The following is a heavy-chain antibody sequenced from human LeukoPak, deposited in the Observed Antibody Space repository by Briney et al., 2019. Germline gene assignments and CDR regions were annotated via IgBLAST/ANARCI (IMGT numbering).Heavy chain of an antibody. CDR1: GYTFTGYY. D-gene: IGHD3-16*01. J-gene: IGHJ5*02. CDR3: ARVVWDNWFDP. Sequence: ASVKVSCKASGYTFTGYYLHWVRQAPGQGLEWMGCVNPNSGDTNYAQKIQGRVTMTTDTSTSTAYMELRSLRSDDTAVYYCARVVWDNWFDPWGQGTLVTVSS. CDR2: VNPNSGDT. V-gene: IGHV1-2*02.